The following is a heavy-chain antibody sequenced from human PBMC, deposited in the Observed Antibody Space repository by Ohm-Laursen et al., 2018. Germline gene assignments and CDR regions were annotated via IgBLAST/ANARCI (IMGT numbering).Heavy chain of an antibody. J-gene: IGHJ4*02. CDR1: GFTFSTYA. CDR3: AKGRYYSSSSGVEY. Sequence: SLRLSCSASGFTFSTYAMSWVRQAPGKGLEWVSVISGSSGSTYYADSVKGRFTISRDNAKNSLYLQMNSLRAEDTALYYCAKGRYYSSSSGVEYWGQGTLVTVSS. D-gene: IGHD6-6*01. V-gene: IGHV3-23*01. CDR2: ISGSSGST.